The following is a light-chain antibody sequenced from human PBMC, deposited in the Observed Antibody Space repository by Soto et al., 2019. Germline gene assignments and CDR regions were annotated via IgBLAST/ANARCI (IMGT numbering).Light chain of an antibody. CDR2: SAS. Sequence: EIVLTQSPGTLSLSPGERATLSCRASQSVDSTYLTWYQQKPGQAPRLHIYSASGRATGVPDRFSGSGSGTDFTLTISRLEPEDFAVYFCQYYDSFRTFGQGTKVDIK. J-gene: IGKJ1*01. V-gene: IGKV3-20*01. CDR1: QSVDSTY. CDR3: QYYDSFRT.